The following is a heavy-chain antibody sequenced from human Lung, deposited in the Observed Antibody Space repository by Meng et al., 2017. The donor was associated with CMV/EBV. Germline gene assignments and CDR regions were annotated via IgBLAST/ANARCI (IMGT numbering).Heavy chain of an antibody. J-gene: IGHJ4*01. V-gene: IGHV5-51*01. CDR2: IYPGDSDT. D-gene: IGHD4-17*01. CDR1: GYNFTNYW. Sequence: GGSLRLSCEGSGYNFTNYWIGWVRQVSGKGLEWMGIIYPGDSDTRYSPSFQGQVTISVDKSISSAYLQWRSLEASDTAMYYCARLDDTSDYFSHFDYWGHGXLVTASS. CDR3: ARLDDTSDYFSHFDY.